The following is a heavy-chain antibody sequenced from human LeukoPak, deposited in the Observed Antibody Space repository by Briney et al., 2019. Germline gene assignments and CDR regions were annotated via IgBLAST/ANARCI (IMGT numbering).Heavy chain of an antibody. V-gene: IGHV4-4*07. CDR1: GGSISSYY. J-gene: IGHJ4*02. CDR2: IYTSGST. D-gene: IGHD2-15*01. CDR3: ARYVVVAATSAPHFDY. Sequence: KPSETLSLTCTVSGGSISSYYWSWIRQPAGKGLEWIGRIYTSGSTNYNPSLKSRVTMSVDTSKNQFSLKLSSVTAADTAVYYCARYVVVAATSAPHFDYWGQGTLVTVSS.